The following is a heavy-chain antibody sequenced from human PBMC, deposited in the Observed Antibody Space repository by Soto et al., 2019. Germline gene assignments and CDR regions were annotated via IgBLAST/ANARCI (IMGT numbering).Heavy chain of an antibody. CDR1: GFTFSSYA. Sequence: GGSLRLSCAASGFTFSSYAMSWVRQAPGKGLEWVSAISGRGGSTYYADCVKGRFTISIDNSKNTLYLQMNSLRAEDTAGYYCEKDLEYYDSSGHRPSDYWGQGTLVTVSS. V-gene: IGHV3-23*01. CDR3: EKDLEYYDSSGHRPSDY. CDR2: ISGRGGST. D-gene: IGHD3-22*01. J-gene: IGHJ4*02.